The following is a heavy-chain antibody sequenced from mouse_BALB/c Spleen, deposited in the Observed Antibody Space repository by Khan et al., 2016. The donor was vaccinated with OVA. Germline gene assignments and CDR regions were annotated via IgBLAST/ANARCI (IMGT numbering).Heavy chain of an antibody. Sequence: QVQLQQSGAELARPGASVKMSCKASGYTFTTYTIHWVKQGPGQGLEWIGYIIPTNDYANYNQKFKDRATLTADKSSSTAYMQPSSLTSEDSALYYCAREGAYYRSDGWFAYWGQGTLVTVSA. CDR2: IIPTNDYA. CDR3: AREGAYYRSDGWFAY. J-gene: IGHJ3*01. D-gene: IGHD2-14*01. CDR1: GYTFTTYT. V-gene: IGHV1-4*01.